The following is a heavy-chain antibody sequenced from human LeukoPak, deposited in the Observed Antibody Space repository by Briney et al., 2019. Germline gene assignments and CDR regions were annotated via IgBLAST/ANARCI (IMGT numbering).Heavy chain of an antibody. D-gene: IGHD6-19*01. CDR2: IYHSGST. CDR3: ARPYSSGWKGAFDI. Sequence: SETLSLTCTVSGGSISSYYWSWIRQPPGKGLEWIGEIYHSGSTNYNPSLKSRVTISVDKSKNQFSLKLSSVTAADTAVYYCARPYSSGWKGAFDIWGQGTLVTVSS. CDR1: GGSISSYY. V-gene: IGHV4-59*12. J-gene: IGHJ3*02.